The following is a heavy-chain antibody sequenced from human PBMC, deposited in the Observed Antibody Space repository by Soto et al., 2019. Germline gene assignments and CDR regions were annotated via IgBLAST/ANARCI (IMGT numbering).Heavy chain of an antibody. D-gene: IGHD1-26*01. V-gene: IGHV1-2*02. J-gene: IGHJ4*02. Sequence: ASVKVSCKASGYTFSGFYMHWVRQAPGQGLEGMGWISPNSGGTTSAEKFQGRVTMTRDTSISTAYMELSRLRSDDTAVYYCARARELLDMASYYFDYWGQGTLVTVSS. CDR1: GYTFSGFY. CDR3: ARARELLDMASYYFDY. CDR2: ISPNSGGT.